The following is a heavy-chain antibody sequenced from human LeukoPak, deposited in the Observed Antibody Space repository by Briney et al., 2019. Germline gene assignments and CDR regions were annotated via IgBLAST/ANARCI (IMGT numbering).Heavy chain of an antibody. CDR2: IYHSGST. Sequence: SENLSLTCTVSGYSISSGYYWGWIRQPPGKGLEWIGSIYHSGSTYYNPSLKSRVTISVDTSKNQFSLKLSSVTAADTAVYYCARGEDGTGDYRPTYFDSWGQGTLVTVSS. V-gene: IGHV4-38-2*02. J-gene: IGHJ4*02. CDR1: GYSISSGYY. D-gene: IGHD4-17*01. CDR3: ARGEDGTGDYRPTYFDS.